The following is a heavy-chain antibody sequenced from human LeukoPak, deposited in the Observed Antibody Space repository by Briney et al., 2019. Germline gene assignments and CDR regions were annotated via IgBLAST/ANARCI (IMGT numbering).Heavy chain of an antibody. CDR3: TRAVAGHPD. D-gene: IGHD6-19*01. J-gene: IGHJ4*02. V-gene: IGHV4-34*01. CDR2: INRSGYT. CDR1: GVPFSNYY. Sequence: PSETLSLTCAASGVPFSNYYWSWVRQSPSQGLEWIGEINRSGYTNYNPSLKSRVTMSIDPSKKQFSLRLTSVTAADAGVYYCTRAVAGHPDWGQGTRVTVSS.